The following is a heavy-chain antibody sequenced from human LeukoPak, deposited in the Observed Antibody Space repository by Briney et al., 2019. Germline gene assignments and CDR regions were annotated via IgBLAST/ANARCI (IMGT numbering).Heavy chain of an antibody. J-gene: IGHJ4*02. V-gene: IGHV4-34*01. CDR2: INHSGST. CDR3: ARSPPPQTHDY. D-gene: IGHD4-23*01. Sequence: SETLSLTCAVYGGSFSGYYWSWIRQPPGKGLEWIGEINHSGSTNYNPSLKGRVTISVDTSKNQFSLKLSSVTAADTAVYYCARSPPPQTHDYWGQGTLVTVSS. CDR1: GGSFSGYY.